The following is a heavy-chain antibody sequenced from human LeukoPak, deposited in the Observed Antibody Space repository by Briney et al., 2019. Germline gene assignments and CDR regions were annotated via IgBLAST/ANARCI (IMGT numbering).Heavy chain of an antibody. CDR2: ISGSGGST. V-gene: IGHV3-23*01. Sequence: QPGGSLRLSCAASGFTFSSYAMSWVRQAPGKGLEWVSAISGSGGSTYYADSVKGRFTISRDNSKNTLYLQMNSLRAEDTAVYYCAKDWDYYDSSGYYFDAFDIWGQGTMVTVSS. CDR1: GFTFSSYA. CDR3: AKDWDYYDSSGYYFDAFDI. J-gene: IGHJ3*02. D-gene: IGHD3-22*01.